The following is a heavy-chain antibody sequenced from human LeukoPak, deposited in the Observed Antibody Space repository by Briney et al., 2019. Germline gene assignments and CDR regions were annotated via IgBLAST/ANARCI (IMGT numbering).Heavy chain of an antibody. CDR1: GGSFSGYY. CDR3: ARGPYDYVWGRNFDY. CDR2: INHSEST. D-gene: IGHD3-16*01. Sequence: KPSETLSLTCAVYGGSFSGYYWSWIRQPPAKGLEWIGEINHSESTNYNPSLKSRVTISVDTSKNQFSMKLSSVTAADTGVYYCARGPYDYVWGRNFDYWGQGTLVTVSS. J-gene: IGHJ4*02. V-gene: IGHV4-34*01.